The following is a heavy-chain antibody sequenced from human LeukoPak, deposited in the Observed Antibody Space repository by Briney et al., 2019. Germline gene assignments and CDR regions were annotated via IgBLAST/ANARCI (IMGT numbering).Heavy chain of an antibody. J-gene: IGHJ5*02. Sequence: SETLSLTCTVSGGSISSYYWSWIRQPPGKGLEWIGYIYYSGSTNYNPSLKSRVTISVDTSKNQFSLKLSSVTAADTAVYYCARLGAGITYNWFDPWGQGTLVTVSS. CDR2: IYYSGST. CDR3: ARLGAGITYNWFDP. CDR1: GGSISSYY. D-gene: IGHD1-26*01. V-gene: IGHV4-59*08.